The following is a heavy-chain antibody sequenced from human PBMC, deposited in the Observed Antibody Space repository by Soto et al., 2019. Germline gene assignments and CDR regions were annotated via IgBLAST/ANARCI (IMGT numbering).Heavy chain of an antibody. CDR2: IYYSGST. CDR3: ARVPYYYDSSGYYLYFDY. J-gene: IGHJ4*02. V-gene: IGHV4-59*01. Sequence: SETLSLTYTVSGGSISSYYWSWIRQPPGKGLEWIGNIYYSGSTNYNPSLKSRVTISEDTSKNQFSLKLSSVTAADTAVYYCARVPYYYDSSGYYLYFDYWGQGTLVTVSS. CDR1: GGSISSYY. D-gene: IGHD3-22*01.